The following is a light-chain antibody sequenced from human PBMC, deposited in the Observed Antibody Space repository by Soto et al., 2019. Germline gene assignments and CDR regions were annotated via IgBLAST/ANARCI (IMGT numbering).Light chain of an antibody. Sequence: EIVLTQSPATLSLSPGERATLSCRASQSVGRNLAWYQHKPGQAPRLLIYDASTGAAGVPVRFSGGGSGTDFTLTISTLETDDFTVYYCQQRASWPLTFGGGTHLEIK. CDR3: QQRASWPLT. V-gene: IGKV3-11*01. J-gene: IGKJ4*01. CDR1: QSVGRN. CDR2: DAS.